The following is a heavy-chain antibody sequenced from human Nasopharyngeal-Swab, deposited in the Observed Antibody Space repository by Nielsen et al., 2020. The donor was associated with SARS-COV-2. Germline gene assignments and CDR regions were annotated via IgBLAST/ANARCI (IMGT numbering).Heavy chain of an antibody. CDR2: ISSSSSYI. J-gene: IGHJ6*02. CDR3: ARVRFLEWLFPLYYYYGMDV. CDR1: GFTFSSYS. V-gene: IGHV3-21*01. D-gene: IGHD3-3*01. Sequence: GESLKISCAASGFTFSSYSVNWVRQAPGKGLEWVSSISSSSSYIYYADSVKGRFTISRDNAKNSLYLQMNSLRAEDTAVYYCARVRFLEWLFPLYYYYGMDVWGQGTTVTVSS.